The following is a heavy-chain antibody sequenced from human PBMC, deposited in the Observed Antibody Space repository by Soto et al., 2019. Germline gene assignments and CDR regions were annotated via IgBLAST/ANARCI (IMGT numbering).Heavy chain of an antibody. Sequence: LRLSCAASGFTFSSYGMHWVRQAPGKGLEWVAVILFDGRNKYYADSVKGRFTISRDSSKNTLYLQMNSLRSEDTAVYYCARPSLGSTSSEEGGGYSGYDSYYYYYGMDVWGHGTTVTVSS. CDR3: ARPSLGSTSSEEGGGYSGYDSYYYYYGMDV. D-gene: IGHD5-12*01. J-gene: IGHJ6*02. CDR2: ILFDGRNK. V-gene: IGHV3-30*03. CDR1: GFTFSSYG.